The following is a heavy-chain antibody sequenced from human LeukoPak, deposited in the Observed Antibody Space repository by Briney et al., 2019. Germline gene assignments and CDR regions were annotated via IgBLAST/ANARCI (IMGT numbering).Heavy chain of an antibody. CDR2: MNPNSGNT. CDR1: GYTFTSYD. J-gene: IGHJ4*02. D-gene: IGHD5-12*01. Sequence: ASVKVSCKASGYTFTSYDINWVRQATGQGLEWMGWMNPNSGNTGYAQKFQGRVTITRNTSISTAYMELSSLRSEDTAVYYCARGGYSGCDNDYWGQGTLVTVSS. V-gene: IGHV1-8*03. CDR3: ARGGYSGCDNDY.